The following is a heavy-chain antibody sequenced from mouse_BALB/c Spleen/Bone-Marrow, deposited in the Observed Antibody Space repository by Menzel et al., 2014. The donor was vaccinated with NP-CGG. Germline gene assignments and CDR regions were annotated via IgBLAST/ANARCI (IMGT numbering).Heavy chain of an antibody. V-gene: IGHV1-14*01. D-gene: IGHD1-2*01. CDR2: INPYNDGI. J-gene: IGHJ4*01. CDR3: ASGTPATSYYALDY. Sequence: SGPELVKPGASVKMSCKASGYTFTRYVIHWVRQKPGQGLGWIGYINPYNDGIKYNEKFKGKATLTSDKSSSTAYMELSSLTSEDSAVYYCASGTPATSYYALDYWGQGTSVTVSP. CDR1: GYTFTRYV.